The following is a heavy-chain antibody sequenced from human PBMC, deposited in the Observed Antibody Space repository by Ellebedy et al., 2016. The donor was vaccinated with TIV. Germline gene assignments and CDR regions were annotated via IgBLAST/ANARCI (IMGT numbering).Heavy chain of an antibody. CDR2: MNPNSGNT. CDR3: ARGDRYDFWSGYYPTYYYYYYMDV. D-gene: IGHD3-3*01. Sequence: ASVKVSXKASGYTFTSYDINWVRQATGQGLEWMGWMNPNSGNTGYAQKFQGRVTMTRNTSISTAYMELSSLRSEDTAVYYCARGDRYDFWSGYYPTYYYYYYMDVWGKGTTVTVSS. J-gene: IGHJ6*03. V-gene: IGHV1-8*01. CDR1: GYTFTSYD.